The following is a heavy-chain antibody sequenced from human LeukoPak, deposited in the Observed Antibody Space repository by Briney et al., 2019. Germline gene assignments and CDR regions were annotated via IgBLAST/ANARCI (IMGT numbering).Heavy chain of an antibody. J-gene: IGHJ4*02. CDR2: IYPGDSDT. CDR1: GYSFTTYW. D-gene: IGHD1-26*01. CDR3: ARGGIPGGNYFREHFDY. V-gene: IGHV5-51*01. Sequence: GESLKISCQGSGYSFTTYWIGWVRQMPGKGLEWMGVIYPGDSDTRYSPSFRGQVTISADKSISTAYLQWSSLKASDTAIYYCARGGIPGGNYFREHFDYWGRGTLVTVSS.